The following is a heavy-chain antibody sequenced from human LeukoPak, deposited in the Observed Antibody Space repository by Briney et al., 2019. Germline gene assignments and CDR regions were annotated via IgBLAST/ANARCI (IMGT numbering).Heavy chain of an antibody. CDR3: ARDGASVAEAYYYGMDV. J-gene: IGHJ6*02. Sequence: ASVKVSCKASGYTFTSYGISWVRQAPGQGLEWMGWISAYNGNTNYAQKLQGRVTMTTDTSTGTAYMELRSLRSDDTAVYYCARDGASVAEAYYYGMDVWGQGTTVTVSS. CDR1: GYTFTSYG. V-gene: IGHV1-18*01. D-gene: IGHD6-19*01. CDR2: ISAYNGNT.